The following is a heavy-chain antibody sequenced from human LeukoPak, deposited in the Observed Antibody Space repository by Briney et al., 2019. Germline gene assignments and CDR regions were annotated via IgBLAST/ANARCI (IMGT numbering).Heavy chain of an antibody. D-gene: IGHD3-22*01. V-gene: IGHV3-53*01. J-gene: IGHJ4*02. CDR2: IYTGGST. CDR1: GFSVSNNY. Sequence: GGSLRLSWAASGFSVSNNYMSWVRQAPGQGLEWVSVIYTGGSTHYADSVKGRFIISRDNSKNTVYLQMNSPRADDTAVYFCARRAGALYYYDTSGPFDHWGRGTLVTVSS. CDR3: ARRAGALYYYDTSGPFDH.